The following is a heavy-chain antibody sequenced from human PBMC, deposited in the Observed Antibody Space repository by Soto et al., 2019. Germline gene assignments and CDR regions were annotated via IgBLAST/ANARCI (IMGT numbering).Heavy chain of an antibody. D-gene: IGHD6-19*01. CDR2: INYSGTT. CDR1: GGSISSDGSS. J-gene: IGHJ4*02. CDR3: TRRWDSSGWYFDY. Sequence: PSETLSLTCAVSGGSISSDGSSWSWIRKPPGKGLEWIGYINYSGTTNYNPSLKSRVTISVDTSKNQFSLKLTSVTAADTAVYYCTRRWDSSGWYFDYWGQGTLVTVSS. V-gene: IGHV4-61*08.